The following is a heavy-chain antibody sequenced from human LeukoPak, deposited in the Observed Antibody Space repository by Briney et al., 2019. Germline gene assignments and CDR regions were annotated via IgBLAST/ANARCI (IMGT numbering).Heavy chain of an antibody. Sequence: ASVKVSCKXSGYTFTDYYMHWVQQAPGKGLERMGLVDPEDGETIYSEKFQGRVTITADTSTDTAYMELSSLRSEDTAVYYCATDAEDTAMVGLAQKPLDYWGQGTLVTVSS. CDR2: VDPEDGET. V-gene: IGHV1-69-2*01. CDR3: ATDAEDTAMVGLAQKPLDY. J-gene: IGHJ4*02. D-gene: IGHD5-18*01. CDR1: GYTFTDYY.